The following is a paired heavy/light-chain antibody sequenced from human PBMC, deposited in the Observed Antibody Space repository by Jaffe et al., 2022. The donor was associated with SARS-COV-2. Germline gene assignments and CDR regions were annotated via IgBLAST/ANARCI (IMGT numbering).Heavy chain of an antibody. CDR3: ANSNGDYPYSSSSRYFDY. CDR2: ISGSGGST. J-gene: IGHJ4*02. Sequence: EVQLLESGGGLVQPGGSLRLSCAASGFTFSSYAMSWVRQAPGKGLEWVSAISGSGGSTYYADSVKGRFTISRDNSKNTLYLQMNSLRAEDTAVYYCANSNGDYPYSSSSRYFDYWGQGTLVTVSS. CDR1: GFTFSSYA. D-gene: IGHD6-6*01. V-gene: IGHV3-23*01.
Light chain of an antibody. J-gene: IGKJ4*01. CDR1: QGISNY. CDR2: AAS. CDR3: QKYNSARLT. V-gene: IGKV1-27*01. Sequence: DIQMTQSPSSLSASVGDRVTITCRASQGISNYLAWYQQKPGKVPKLLIYAASTLQSGVPSRFSGSGSGTDFTLTISSLQPEDVATYYCQKYNSARLTFGGGTKVEIK.